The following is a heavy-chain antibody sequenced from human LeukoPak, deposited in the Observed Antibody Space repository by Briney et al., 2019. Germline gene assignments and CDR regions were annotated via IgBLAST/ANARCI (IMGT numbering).Heavy chain of an antibody. Sequence: GGSLRLSCAASGFNFRTYWMHWVRQAPGKGLVWVSRINSDGSNTTYADSVKGRFTVSRDNAMNTLYLQMHSRRAEGTALYFCARGYGADVWGRGTMVTVSS. CDR1: GFNFRTYW. CDR2: INSDGSNT. V-gene: IGHV3-74*01. CDR3: ARGYGADV. J-gene: IGHJ6*04.